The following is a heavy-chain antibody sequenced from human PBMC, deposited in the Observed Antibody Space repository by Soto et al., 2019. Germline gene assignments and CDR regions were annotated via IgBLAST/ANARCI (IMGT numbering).Heavy chain of an antibody. D-gene: IGHD6-25*01. Sequence: VASVKVSCKAFGYTFTIYYIHWVRQAPGQGLEWMGVINTSGGSPTYAQKFQDRVTMTRDTSTSTVYMELSSLRSEDTAVYYCARGGRHSDYYYYYGMDVWGQGTTVTVSS. CDR1: GYTFTIYY. J-gene: IGHJ6*02. CDR2: INTSGGSP. CDR3: ARGGRHSDYYYYYGMDV. V-gene: IGHV1-46*01.